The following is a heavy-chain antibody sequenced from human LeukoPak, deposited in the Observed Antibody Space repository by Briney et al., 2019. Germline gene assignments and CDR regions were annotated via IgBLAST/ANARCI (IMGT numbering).Heavy chain of an antibody. CDR1: GGSISSYY. CDR2: INYSGST. J-gene: IGHJ3*02. CDR3: ARDGRYCSGGSCYLSAFDI. V-gene: IGHV4-59*01. D-gene: IGHD2-15*01. Sequence: SETLSLTCTVSGGSISSYYWSWIRQPPGKGLEWIGYINYSGSTNYNPSLKSRVTISVDTSKNQFSLKLSSVTAADTAVYYCARDGRYCSGGSCYLSAFDIWGQGTMVTVSS.